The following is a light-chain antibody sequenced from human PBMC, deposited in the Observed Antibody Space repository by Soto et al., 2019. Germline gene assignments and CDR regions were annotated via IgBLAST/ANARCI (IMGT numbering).Light chain of an antibody. CDR3: QQYNNWPPYT. CDR2: LAS. Sequence: EIVLTQSPATLSSFPGDRVTLSCRASQAVNTRLAWYQHKPGQAPRLLIYLASNRAAGVPARFSGSGSGTDFTLTISGLQSEDFALYYCQQYNNWPPYTFGQGTKVDIK. CDR1: QAVNTR. V-gene: IGKV3D-15*01. J-gene: IGKJ2*01.